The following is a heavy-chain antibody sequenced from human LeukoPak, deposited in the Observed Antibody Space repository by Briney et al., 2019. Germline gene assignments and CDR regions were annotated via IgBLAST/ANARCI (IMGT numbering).Heavy chain of an antibody. CDR3: ARQAAGDDAFDI. CDR2: INHSGST. J-gene: IGHJ3*02. V-gene: IGHV4-34*01. D-gene: IGHD6-13*01. Sequence: SETLSLTCAVYGGSFSGYYWSWIRQPPGKGLEWIGEINHSGSTNYNPSLKSRVTISVDTSKNQFSLKLSSVTAADTAVYYCARQAAGDDAFDIWGQGTMVTVSS. CDR1: GGSFSGYY.